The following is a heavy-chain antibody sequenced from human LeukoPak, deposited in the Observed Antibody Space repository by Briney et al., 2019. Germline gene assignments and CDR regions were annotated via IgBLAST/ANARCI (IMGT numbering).Heavy chain of an antibody. V-gene: IGHV3-64*02. CDR1: GFTVSSNY. Sequence: GGSLRLSCAASGFTVSSNYMNWVRQAPGKGLEYVSSISSNGDGTYYADSVKGRFTISRDNSKNTLYLQMGSLRAEDMAVYYCARVSSGGHFDYWGQGILVTVSS. CDR2: ISSNGDGT. D-gene: IGHD2-15*01. CDR3: ARVSSGGHFDY. J-gene: IGHJ4*02.